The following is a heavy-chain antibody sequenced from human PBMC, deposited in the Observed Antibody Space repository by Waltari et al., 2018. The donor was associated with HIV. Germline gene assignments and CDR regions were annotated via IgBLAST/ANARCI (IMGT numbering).Heavy chain of an antibody. J-gene: IGHJ3*02. V-gene: IGHV3-48*03. Sequence: EVQVVESGGGLVQPGGCLRLSCAASGFTFSSYEMNWVRQAPGKGLEWVSYISSSGSTIYFADSVKGRFTMSRDNAKNSLYLRMNSLRAEDTAVYYCARAFMIRGTGAFDIWGQGTMVTVSS. CDR3: ARAFMIRGTGAFDI. CDR1: GFTFSSYE. CDR2: ISSSGSTI. D-gene: IGHD3-10*01.